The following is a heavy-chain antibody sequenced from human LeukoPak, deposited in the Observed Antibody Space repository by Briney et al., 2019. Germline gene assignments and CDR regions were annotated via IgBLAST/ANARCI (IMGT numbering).Heavy chain of an antibody. CDR2: ISWNSGSV. CDR3: ATYRQVLLPFES. J-gene: IGHJ4*02. CDR1: GFTVSSNY. D-gene: IGHD2-8*02. Sequence: PGGSLRLSCAASGFTVSSNYMSWVRQAPGKGLEWVSGISWNSGSVGYADSVKGRFTISRDNAKNSLYLQMNSLRADDTAIYYCATYRQVLLPFESWGQGTLVTVSS. V-gene: IGHV3-20*04.